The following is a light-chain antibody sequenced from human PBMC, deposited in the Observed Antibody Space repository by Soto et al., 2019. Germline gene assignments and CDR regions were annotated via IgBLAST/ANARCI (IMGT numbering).Light chain of an antibody. CDR3: AAWDDSLSGPV. V-gene: IGLV1-47*01. CDR2: RNN. CDR1: SSNIGSNY. J-gene: IGLJ2*01. Sequence: QSVLTKPPSASGTPGQRVTISCSGSSSNIGSNYVYWYQQLPGTAPKLLIYRNNQWPSGVPDRFSGSKSGTSASLAISGLRSEDEADYYCAAWDDSLSGPVFGGGTKVTVL.